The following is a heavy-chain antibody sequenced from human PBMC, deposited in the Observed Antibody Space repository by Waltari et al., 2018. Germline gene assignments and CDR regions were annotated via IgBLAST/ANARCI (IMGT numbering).Heavy chain of an antibody. CDR1: GVSNSNYY. CDR2: IYYTGRT. J-gene: IGHJ5*02. Sequence: QVQLQESGPGLVKPSETLSLTCTVSGVSNSNYYWNWIRQSPGKGLEWIGYIYYTGRTSYNPSLKSRVTISLDTSKNQISLKLMSVTAADTAMYYCARHEASPLDPWGQGTLVTVSS. CDR3: ARHEASPLDP. V-gene: IGHV4-59*08.